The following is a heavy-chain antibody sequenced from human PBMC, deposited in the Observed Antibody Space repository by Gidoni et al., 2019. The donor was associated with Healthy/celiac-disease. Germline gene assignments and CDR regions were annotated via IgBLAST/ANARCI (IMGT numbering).Heavy chain of an antibody. D-gene: IGHD2-15*01. J-gene: IGHJ6*02. CDR3: ARLSGLEPISYGMDV. CDR2: IYYSGST. CDR1: GGSSRSSSHY. Sequence: QLQLQESGPGLVKPSETLSLTCTVSGGSSRSSSHYWGWIRQLPGKGLEWIGSIYYSGSTYYNPSLKSRVTISVDTSKNQFSLKLSSVTAADTAVYYCARLSGLEPISYGMDVWGQGTTVTVSS. V-gene: IGHV4-39*01.